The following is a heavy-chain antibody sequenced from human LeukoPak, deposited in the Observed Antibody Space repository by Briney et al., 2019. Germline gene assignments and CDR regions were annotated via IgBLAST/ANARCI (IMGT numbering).Heavy chain of an antibody. D-gene: IGHD6-19*01. Sequence: GESLRLSCAASGFTFSSYGMHWVRQAPGKGLEWVAFIRYDGSNKYYADSVKGRFTISRDNSKNTLYLQMNSLRAEDTAVYYCAKAPRSGWYYFDYWGQGTLVTVSS. CDR2: IRYDGSNK. CDR3: AKAPRSGWYYFDY. CDR1: GFTFSSYG. J-gene: IGHJ4*02. V-gene: IGHV3-30*02.